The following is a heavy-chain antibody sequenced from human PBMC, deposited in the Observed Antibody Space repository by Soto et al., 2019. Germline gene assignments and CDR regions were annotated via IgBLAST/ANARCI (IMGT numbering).Heavy chain of an antibody. CDR3: ARLEMATIEYFQH. J-gene: IGHJ1*01. CDR2: IYYSGST. CDR1: GGSISSSSYY. Sequence: PSETLSLTCTVSGGSISSSSYYWGWIRQPPGKGLEWIGSIYYSGSTYYNPSLKSRVTISVDTSKNQFSLKLSSVTAADTAVYYCARLEMATIEYFQHWGQGTLVTVS. V-gene: IGHV4-39*01. D-gene: IGHD5-12*01.